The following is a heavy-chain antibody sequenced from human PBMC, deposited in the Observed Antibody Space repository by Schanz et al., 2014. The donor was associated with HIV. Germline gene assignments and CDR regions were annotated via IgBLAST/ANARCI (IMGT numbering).Heavy chain of an antibody. Sequence: EVQLLESGGGLVQPGGSLRLSCAASGFTFTSYAMSWVRQAPGKGLEWVSGISDTGVRTNYADSVKGRFIISRDISKRTVYLHMPTLRAEDTATYYCTREGNYYGGSVPGHWGQGALVSVSS. CDR3: TREGNYYGGSVPGH. CDR2: ISDTGVRT. D-gene: IGHD2-21*01. J-gene: IGHJ4*02. V-gene: IGHV3-23*01. CDR1: GFTFTSYA.